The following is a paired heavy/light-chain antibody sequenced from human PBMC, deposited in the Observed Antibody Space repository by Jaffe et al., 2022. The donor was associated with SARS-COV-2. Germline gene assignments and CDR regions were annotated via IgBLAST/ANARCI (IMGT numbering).Heavy chain of an antibody. CDR1: RFIFSSYW. V-gene: IGHV3-7*01. CDR3: VREFGGWADY. CDR2: IKQDGSEK. Sequence: EVQLVESGGGLVQPGGSLRLSCAASRFIFSSYWMSWVRQAPGKGLEWVANIKQDGSEKYYADSVKGRFTISRDNAKNSVFLQMNSLRGEDSAVYFCVREFGGWADYWGQGTLVTVSS. D-gene: IGHD6-19*01. J-gene: IGHJ4*02.
Light chain of an antibody. CDR1: QSIRSY. J-gene: IGKJ2*01. V-gene: IGKV1-39*01. CDR3: QQSYSTPYT. Sequence: DIQMTQSPSSLSASVGDRVTITCRASQSIRSYLNWYQHKPGKAPKLLIYSASSLQSGVPSRFSGSGSGTDFTLTISSLQPEDFAPYYCQQSYSTPYTFGQGTKLEIK. CDR2: SAS.